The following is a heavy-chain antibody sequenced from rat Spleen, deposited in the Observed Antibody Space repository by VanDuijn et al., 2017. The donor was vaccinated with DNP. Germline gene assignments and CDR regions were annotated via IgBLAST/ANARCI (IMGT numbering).Heavy chain of an antibody. CDR3: ARAGVQWYYFDY. Sequence: EVQLVESGGGLVQPGRSLKLSCAASGFTFSDYFMAWARRAPGKGLEWVATISVSGVPTYYRDSVKGRFTISRDNAKSTLYLQMDSLRSEETATYYCARAGVQWYYFDYWGQGVMVTVSS. D-gene: IGHD1-1*01. CDR2: ISVSGVPT. V-gene: IGHV5S11*01. J-gene: IGHJ2*01. CDR1: GFTFSDYF.